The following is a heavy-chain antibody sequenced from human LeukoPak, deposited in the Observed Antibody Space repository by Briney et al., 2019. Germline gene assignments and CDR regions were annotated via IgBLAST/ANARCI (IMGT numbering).Heavy chain of an antibody. J-gene: IGHJ4*02. CDR2: IYSGGST. D-gene: IGHD1-26*01. CDR3: ARDTSVFSGSTAGYFDY. CDR1: GFTVSSNY. Sequence: GGSLRLSCAASGFTVSSNYMSWVRDATGKGLEWVSVIYSGGSTYYADSVKGRFTISRDNSKNTLYLQMNSLRAEDTAVYYCARDTSVFSGSTAGYFDYWGQGTLSPSPQ. V-gene: IGHV3-53*01.